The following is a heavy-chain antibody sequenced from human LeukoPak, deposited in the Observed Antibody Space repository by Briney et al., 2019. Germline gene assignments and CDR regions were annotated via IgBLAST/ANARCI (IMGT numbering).Heavy chain of an antibody. CDR2: INPNSGGT. CDR3: AREGSDCSSTSCYGAWFDP. V-gene: IGHV1-2*02. CDR1: GYTFTGYY. D-gene: IGHD2-2*01. Sequence: ASVTVSCKASGYTFTGYYMHWVRQAPGQGLEWMGWINPNSGGTNYAQKFQGRVTMTRDTSISTAYMELSRLRSDDTAVYYCAREGSDCSSTSCYGAWFDPWGQGTLVTVSS. J-gene: IGHJ5*02.